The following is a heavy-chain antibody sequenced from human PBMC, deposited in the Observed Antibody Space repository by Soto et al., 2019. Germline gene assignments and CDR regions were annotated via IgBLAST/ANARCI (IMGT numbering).Heavy chain of an antibody. CDR2: ISGSGGTP. J-gene: IGHJ5*02. D-gene: IGHD6-13*01. CDR3: AMGLAAAGPLDA. CDR1: GFTFSSSA. Sequence: GGSVRLSCAASGFTFSSSAMSWVRQAPGRGLEWFSTISGSGGTPYYADSVKGRFTISRDNSKNTLYLVLNSLRAEDTAVYYCAMGLAAAGPLDAWGKRTLVTGSS. V-gene: IGHV3-23*01.